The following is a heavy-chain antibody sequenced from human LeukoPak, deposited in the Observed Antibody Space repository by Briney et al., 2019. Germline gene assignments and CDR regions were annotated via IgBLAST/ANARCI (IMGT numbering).Heavy chain of an antibody. CDR1: GGSISSYY. D-gene: IGHD3-22*01. Sequence: PSETLSLTCTVSGGSISSYYWSWIRQPPGKGLERIGYIYYSGSTNYNPSLKSRVTISVDTSKNQFSLKLSSVTAADTAVYYCAVGYDSSGYYPAHFDYWGQGTLVTVSS. J-gene: IGHJ4*02. V-gene: IGHV4-59*01. CDR3: AVGYDSSGYYPAHFDY. CDR2: IYYSGST.